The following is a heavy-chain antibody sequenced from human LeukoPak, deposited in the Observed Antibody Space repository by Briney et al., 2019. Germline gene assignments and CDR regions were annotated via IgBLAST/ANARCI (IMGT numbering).Heavy chain of an antibody. V-gene: IGHV1-2*02. CDR2: INPNSGGT. J-gene: IGHJ3*02. CDR1: GYTFTGYY. D-gene: IGHD1-26*01. Sequence: GASVKVSCKASGYTFTGYYMHWVRQAPGQGLEWMGWINPNSGGTNYAQKFQGRVTMTRDTSISTAYMGLSRLRSDDTAVYYCAIRFIHWGATRAPMDAFDIWGQGTMVTVSS. CDR3: AIRFIHWGATRAPMDAFDI.